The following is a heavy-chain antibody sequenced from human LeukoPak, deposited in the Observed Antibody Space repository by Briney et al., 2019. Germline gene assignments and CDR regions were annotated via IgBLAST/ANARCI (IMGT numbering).Heavy chain of an antibody. Sequence: SQTLSLTCAISGDSVSNNIATWNWIRQSPSRGLEWLGRTYYRSRWGNDYAISVKSRITINPDTSKNQFSLQLNSVTAADTAVYYCARELGARPPHWFDPWGQGTLVTVSS. CDR1: GDSVSNNIAT. J-gene: IGHJ5*02. D-gene: IGHD6-6*01. CDR2: TYYRSRWGN. V-gene: IGHV6-1*01. CDR3: ARELGARPPHWFDP.